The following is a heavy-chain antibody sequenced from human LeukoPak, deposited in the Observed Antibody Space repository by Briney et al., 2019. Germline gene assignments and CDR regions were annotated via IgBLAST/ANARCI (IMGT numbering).Heavy chain of an antibody. D-gene: IGHD3-16*01. V-gene: IGHV3-7*01. J-gene: IGHJ6*02. CDR1: GFTFGEYG. Sequence: GGSLRLSCRASGFTFGEYGMSWVRQAPGKGLEWVANMNQDGSEKDYVDSVKGRFTISRDNARNSLYLQMGSLRAEDTAVYYCATYTHWVAGDVWGQGTTVTVSS. CDR2: MNQDGSEK. CDR3: ATYTHWVAGDV.